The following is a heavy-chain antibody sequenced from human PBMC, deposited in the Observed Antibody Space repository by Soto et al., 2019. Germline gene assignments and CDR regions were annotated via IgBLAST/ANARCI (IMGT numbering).Heavy chain of an antibody. J-gene: IGHJ4*02. CDR3: ARSGDNYNRLDY. Sequence: GGSLRLSCEGSGFTFSGYYISWIRQAPGKGLEWISYSSNSGTFSRYADSVKGRFSISRDNTKNLLYLQMNSLRAEDTAVYYCARSGDNYNRLDYWGQGTPVTVSS. D-gene: IGHD1-1*01. CDR1: GFTFSGYY. CDR2: SSNSGTFS. V-gene: IGHV3-11*06.